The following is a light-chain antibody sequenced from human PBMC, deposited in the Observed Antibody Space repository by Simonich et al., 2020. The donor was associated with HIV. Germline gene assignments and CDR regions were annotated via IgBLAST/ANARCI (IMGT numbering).Light chain of an antibody. J-gene: IGKJ1*01. CDR2: WSS. Sequence: DIVMTQSPDSLAVSLGERATINCKSTQSVLYSSNNKNYLAWYQQKPGQPPNLLISWSSTRESGVPDRFSGSGSGTDFTLTISSLQAEDVAVYYCQQYYSIPWTFGQGTKVEIK. CDR3: QQYYSIPWT. CDR1: QSVLYSSNNKNY. V-gene: IGKV4-1*01.